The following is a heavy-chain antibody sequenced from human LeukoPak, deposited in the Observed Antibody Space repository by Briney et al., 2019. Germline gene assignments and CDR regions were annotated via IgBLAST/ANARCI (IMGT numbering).Heavy chain of an antibody. CDR1: GGSISSYY. Sequence: SQTLSLTCTVSGGSISSYYWSWIRQPAGKGLEWIGRIYTSGTTHYNPSLKSRVTMSVDTSKNQFSLKLSSVTAADTAVYYCARLSTVTTSFDYWGQGTLVTASS. J-gene: IGHJ4*02. D-gene: IGHD4-17*01. V-gene: IGHV4-4*07. CDR2: IYTSGTT. CDR3: ARLSTVTTSFDY.